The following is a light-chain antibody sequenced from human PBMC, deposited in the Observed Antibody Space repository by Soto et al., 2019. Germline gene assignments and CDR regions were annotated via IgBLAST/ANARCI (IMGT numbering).Light chain of an antibody. CDR1: QNRDGD. Sequence: RVMAQSPATLSVSPGERATLCCRASQNRDGDVAWYQQRPGQAPRLLIYRASTRATGIPARFSGSGSGTEFTLTISSLQSEDFTVYSCLQYHNLWAFGQGTKVDIK. CDR2: RAS. CDR3: LQYHNLWA. J-gene: IGKJ1*01. V-gene: IGKV3-15*01.